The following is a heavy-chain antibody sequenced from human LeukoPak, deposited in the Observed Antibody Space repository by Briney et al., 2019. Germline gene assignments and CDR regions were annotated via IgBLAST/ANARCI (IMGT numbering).Heavy chain of an antibody. CDR2: IGWNSGTT. V-gene: IGHV3-9*01. CDR3: AKGAGSGSGRPGWGYYFDS. D-gene: IGHD3-10*01. Sequence: GGSLRLSCAGSGFTFNDYAIHWVRQAPGKGLEWVSGIGWNSGTTGYADSVKGRFTISRDNAKNSLYLQMNSLRVEDTAFYYCAKGAGSGSGRPGWGYYFDSWGQGTLVTVSS. CDR1: GFTFNDYA. J-gene: IGHJ4*02.